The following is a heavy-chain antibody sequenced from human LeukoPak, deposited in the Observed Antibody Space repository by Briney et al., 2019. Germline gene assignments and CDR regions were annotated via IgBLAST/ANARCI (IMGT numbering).Heavy chain of an antibody. V-gene: IGHV1-18*01. D-gene: IGHD5-18*01. Sequence: ASVKVSCTASGFTFTGHGFNWVRQAPGQGLEWIAWISAYNGNTNYAQKVQGRVKVTPARSTRTGYMELRALRSDATAVYYCARGYAGYTERPFDSWGQGTPVTVSS. CDR2: ISAYNGNT. J-gene: IGHJ4*02. CDR1: GFTFTGHG. CDR3: ARGYAGYTERPFDS.